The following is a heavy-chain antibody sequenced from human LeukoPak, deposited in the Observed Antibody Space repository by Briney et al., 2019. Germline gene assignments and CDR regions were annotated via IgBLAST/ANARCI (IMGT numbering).Heavy chain of an antibody. CDR3: ATTIAAAGAEAFDI. Sequence: SETLSLTCSVSGGSISSRSYYWGWIRQPPGKGLEWIGSIYYSGSTYYNPSLKSRVTVSVDTSKNQFSLKLTSVGAADTAVYYCATTIAAAGAEAFDIWGQGTMVTVSS. V-gene: IGHV4-39*01. J-gene: IGHJ3*02. D-gene: IGHD6-13*01. CDR1: GGSISSRSYY. CDR2: IYYSGST.